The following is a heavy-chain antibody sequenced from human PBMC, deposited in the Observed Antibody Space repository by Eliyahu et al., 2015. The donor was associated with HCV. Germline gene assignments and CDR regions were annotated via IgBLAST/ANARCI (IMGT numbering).Heavy chain of an antibody. D-gene: IGHD1-1*01. CDR1: GFTFGDYA. V-gene: IGHV3-49*03. J-gene: IGHJ6*02. CDR3: ARDRFMGFTTFVGKYYGMDV. Sequence: EVQLVESGGGLVQPGRSXRLSCXASGFTFGDYALRWFRQAPGKGLGWVGFIRSKAYGATPEYAAPVKGRFTISRDDSKGIAYLQMNSLLTEDTAVYYCARDRFMGFTTFVGKYYGMDVWGQGTTVTVSS. CDR2: IRSKAYGATP.